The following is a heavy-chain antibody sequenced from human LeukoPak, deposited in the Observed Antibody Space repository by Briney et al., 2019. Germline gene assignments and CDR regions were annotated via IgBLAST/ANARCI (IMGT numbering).Heavy chain of an antibody. J-gene: IGHJ4*02. CDR2: IYASGST. Sequence: SETLSLTCTVSVPSISSGLYEWSWIRQPAGKGLEWIGRIYASGSTDYNPSLKSRVTISLDTSKNQFSLKLRSVTAADTAVYYCARDSPGIAATDTWGQGSLVTVSS. D-gene: IGHD6-13*01. CDR3: ARDSPGIAATDT. V-gene: IGHV4-61*02. CDR1: VPSISSGLYE.